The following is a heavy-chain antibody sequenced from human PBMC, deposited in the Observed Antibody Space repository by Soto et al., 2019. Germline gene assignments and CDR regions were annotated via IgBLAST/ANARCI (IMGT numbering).Heavy chain of an antibody. CDR3: ARVRGDFWSGYYSWFDP. J-gene: IGHJ5*02. Sequence: SETLSLTCAVSGGSISSGGYSWSWIRQPPGKGLEWIGYIYHSGGTYYNPSLKSRVTISVDRSKNQFSLKLSSVTAADTAVYYCARVRGDFWSGYYSWFDPWGQGTLVTVSS. CDR1: GGSISSGGYS. V-gene: IGHV4-30-2*01. D-gene: IGHD3-3*01. CDR2: IYHSGGT.